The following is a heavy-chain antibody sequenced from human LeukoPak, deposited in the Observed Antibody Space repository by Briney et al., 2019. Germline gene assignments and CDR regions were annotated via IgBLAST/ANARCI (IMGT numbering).Heavy chain of an antibody. CDR2: IYYSGST. CDR3: ATLRSITVIVVVSPGLFDY. D-gene: IGHD3-22*01. J-gene: IGHJ4*02. V-gene: IGHV4-39*01. Sequence: SETLSLTCTVSGGSISSSSYYWGWIRQPPGKGLEWVGSIYYSGSTYHNPSLKGRVAISVDTSKNQFSLKLSSVTAADTAVYYCATLRSITVIVVVSPGLFDYWGQGTLVTVSS. CDR1: GGSISSSSYY.